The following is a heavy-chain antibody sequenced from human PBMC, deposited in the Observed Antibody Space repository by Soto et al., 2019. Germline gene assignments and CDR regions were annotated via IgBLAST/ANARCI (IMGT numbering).Heavy chain of an antibody. CDR1: GFTFSSYT. CDR2: ITSTSTYI. Sequence: EVRLVESGGGLVRPGGSLRLSCAASGFTFSSYTMHWVRQAPGKGLEWVSSITSTSTYIYYTDSLKGRFTISRDNANNSLFLQMNNLGPGDTAVYYCARDGARDRGDKGFDYWGQGTVVTVSS. D-gene: IGHD2-21*02. V-gene: IGHV3-21*01. CDR3: ARDGARDRGDKGFDY. J-gene: IGHJ4*02.